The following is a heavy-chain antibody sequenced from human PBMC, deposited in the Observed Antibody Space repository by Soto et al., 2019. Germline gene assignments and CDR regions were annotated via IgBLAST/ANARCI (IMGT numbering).Heavy chain of an antibody. J-gene: IGHJ4*02. CDR1: GFTFDDYA. Sequence: EVQLVESGGGLVQPGRSLRLSCAASGFTFDDYAMHWVRQAPGKGLEWVSGISWNVGSIAYADSVKGRFTISRDNAKNSLYLQMNSLRADYTALYYCAKGVAGWYYFYYWVQGTLVTVSS. D-gene: IGHD3-3*01. V-gene: IGHV3-9*01. CDR2: ISWNVGSI. CDR3: AKGVAGWYYFYY.